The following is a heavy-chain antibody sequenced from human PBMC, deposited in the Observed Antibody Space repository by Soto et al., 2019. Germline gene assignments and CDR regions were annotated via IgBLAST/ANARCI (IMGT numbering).Heavy chain of an antibody. V-gene: IGHV5-10-1*03. D-gene: IGHD2-2*01. J-gene: IGHJ3*01. CDR2: IDPSDSYS. CDR3: ARLDGASPDALDF. Sequence: EVQLVQSGAEVKKPGESLKISCKGSGYNFNTFWISWLRQMPGKGLEGMGRIDPSDSYSDYSPSFKGHVSISSDKSVTTAYLTWSSLKASDTAIYYCARLDGASPDALDFWGQGTMVTVSS. CDR1: GYNFNTFW.